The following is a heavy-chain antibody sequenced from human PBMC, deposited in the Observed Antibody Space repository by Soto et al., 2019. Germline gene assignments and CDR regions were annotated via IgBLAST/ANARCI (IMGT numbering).Heavy chain of an antibody. J-gene: IGHJ4*02. D-gene: IGHD2-2*01. Sequence: GGSLRLSCAASGFTFSSYGMHWVRQAPGKGLEWVAVIWYDGSNKYYADSVKGRFTISRDNSKNTLYQQMNSLRAEDTAVYYCARSSLGIVVVPAAYFDYSGQGTLVTVSS. CDR2: IWYDGSNK. CDR3: ARSSLGIVVVPAAYFDY. V-gene: IGHV3-33*01. CDR1: GFTFSSYG.